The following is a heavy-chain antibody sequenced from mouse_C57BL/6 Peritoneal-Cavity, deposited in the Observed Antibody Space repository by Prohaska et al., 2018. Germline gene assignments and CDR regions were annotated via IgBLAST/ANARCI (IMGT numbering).Heavy chain of an antibody. J-gene: IGHJ2*01. CDR1: GYTFTSYW. CDR2: IDTNIGGT. D-gene: IGHD4-1*01. CDR3: AELGRSDY. Sequence: QVQLQQPGAELVKPGASVKLSCKASGYTFTSYWMHWVKQRPGRGLEWIGRIDTNIGGTKYNEKLKSKATLTVDKPSRTAYMQLSSLTSEQSAVYYWAELGRSDYWGQGTTLTVSS. V-gene: IGHV1-72*01.